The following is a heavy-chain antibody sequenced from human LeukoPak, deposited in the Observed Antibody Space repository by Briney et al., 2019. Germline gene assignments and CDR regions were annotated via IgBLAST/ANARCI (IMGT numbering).Heavy chain of an antibody. CDR2: IRGGGAGA. Sequence: PGGSLRLSCAASEFTFSNFAMAWVRQVPEKGLEWVSFIRGGGAGAHYADSVRGRFTISRDNSKNTLYLEMNSLRADDTAVYYCAKASYSYGNDAFDIWGQGTKVTVSS. D-gene: IGHD3-16*02. CDR1: EFTFSNFA. J-gene: IGHJ3*02. CDR3: AKASYSYGNDAFDI. V-gene: IGHV3-23*01.